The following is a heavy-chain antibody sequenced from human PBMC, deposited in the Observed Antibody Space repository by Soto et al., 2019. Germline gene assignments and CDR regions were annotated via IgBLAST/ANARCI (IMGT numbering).Heavy chain of an antibody. CDR2: IYYSGST. D-gene: IGHD6-13*01. CDR3: ARRSSSWYLVGFDP. Sequence: PSETLSLTSPVSGCSISSNDYYWSWIHQPPGKGLEWIGYIYYSGSTYYNPSLKSRISISVDTSKNQFSLKLRSVTAADTAVYFCARRSSSWYLVGFDPWGQGTLVTVSS. J-gene: IGHJ5*02. V-gene: IGHV4-30-4*01. CDR1: GCSISSNDYY.